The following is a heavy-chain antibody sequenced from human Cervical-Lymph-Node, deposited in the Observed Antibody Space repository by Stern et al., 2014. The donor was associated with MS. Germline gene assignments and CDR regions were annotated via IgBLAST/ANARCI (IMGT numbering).Heavy chain of an antibody. CDR2: ISPSDGST. CDR1: GYTFTSYY. V-gene: IGHV1-46*04. D-gene: IGHD4-17*01. CDR3: ARSTVKGFDH. Sequence: VQLVESGAEVKKPGASVKVSCKASGYTFTSYYMHWVRQAPGQGLEWMGMISPSDGSTTYTKQLQDRDIMTRDTATTTVYQGLGGLTSEDTAVYYCARSTVKGFDHWGQGTLVTVSS. J-gene: IGHJ4*02.